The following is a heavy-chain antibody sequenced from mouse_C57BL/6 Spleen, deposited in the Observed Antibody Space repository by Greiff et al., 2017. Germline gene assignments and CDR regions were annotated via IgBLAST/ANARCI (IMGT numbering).Heavy chain of an antibody. CDR3: ARDKGDFDY. CDR1: GYAFSSSW. CDR2: IYPGDGDT. V-gene: IGHV1-82*01. J-gene: IGHJ2*01. Sequence: QVQLKQSGPELVKPGASVKISCKASGYAFSSSWMNWVKQRPGKGLEWIGRIYPGDGDTNYNGKLKGKATLTADKSSSTAYMQLSSLTSEDSAVYFCARDKGDFDYWGQGTTLTVSS.